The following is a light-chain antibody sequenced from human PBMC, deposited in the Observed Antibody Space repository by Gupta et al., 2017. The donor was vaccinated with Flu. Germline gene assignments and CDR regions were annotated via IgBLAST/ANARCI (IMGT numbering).Light chain of an antibody. J-gene: IGKJ5*01. CDR3: QQSDRTPRT. Sequence: DIQVTQSPSSLSASVGDRVTITCRASQRISNYLNWYQQKPGKAPKLLIYAASSLQSGVPPRFSGSGSGEDFTLTISRLQLEDFATYYCQQSDRTPRTFGQGTQVEIK. CDR2: AAS. V-gene: IGKV1-39*01. CDR1: QRISNY.